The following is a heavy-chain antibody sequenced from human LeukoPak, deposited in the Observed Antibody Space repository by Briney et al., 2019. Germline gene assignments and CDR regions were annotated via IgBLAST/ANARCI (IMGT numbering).Heavy chain of an antibody. D-gene: IGHD6-6*01. CDR1: GYTFTSYG. J-gene: IGHJ4*02. Sequence: ASVKVSCKASGYTFTSYGISWVRQAPGQGLEWMGWISAYNGNTNYAQKLQGRVTMTTDTSTSTAYMELRSLRSDDTAVYYCARDGYSSPSLIYFDYWGQGTLVTVSS. CDR2: ISAYNGNT. V-gene: IGHV1-18*01. CDR3: ARDGYSSPSLIYFDY.